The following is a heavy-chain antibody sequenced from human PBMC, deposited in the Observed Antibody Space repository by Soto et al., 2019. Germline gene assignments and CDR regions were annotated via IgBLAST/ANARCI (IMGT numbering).Heavy chain of an antibody. CDR1: GASISSGGYY. D-gene: IGHD3-16*02. J-gene: IGHJ2*01. V-gene: IGHV4-31*03. Sequence: QVQLQESGPGLVKPSQTLSLTCTVSGASISSGGYYWGWIRQHPGKGLEWIGFIYYIGTSYYNPSLESRITLSVDTSKNHFSLNLTSVTAADTAVYYCARVLRDVLSDRYCWYFELWGRGTLVTVSS. CDR3: ARVLRDVLSDRYCWYFEL. CDR2: IYYIGTS.